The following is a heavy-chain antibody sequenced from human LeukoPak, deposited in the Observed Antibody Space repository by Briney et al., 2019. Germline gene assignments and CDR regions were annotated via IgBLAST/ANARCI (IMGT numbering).Heavy chain of an antibody. CDR1: AYNFANYW. Sequence: GGSLKISCKGSAYNFANYWISWVRQMPGKGLEWMGRIDPSDSYTDYSPSFQGHVTLSVDKSINTAYLQWSGLKASDTATYYCARDQSGGSTFWYFDLWGRGTLVTVSS. J-gene: IGHJ2*01. CDR3: ARDQSGGSTFWYFDL. V-gene: IGHV5-10-1*01. D-gene: IGHD4-23*01. CDR2: IDPSDSYT.